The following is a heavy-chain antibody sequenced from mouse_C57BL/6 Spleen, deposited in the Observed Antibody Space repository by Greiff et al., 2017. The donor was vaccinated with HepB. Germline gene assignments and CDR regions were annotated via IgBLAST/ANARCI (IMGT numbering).Heavy chain of an antibody. CDR3: ARRITTVVANYFDY. Sequence: VQLQQSGAELVKPGASVKMSCKASGYTFTSYWITWVKQRPGQGLEWIGDIYPGSGSTNYNEKFKSKATLTVDTSSSTAYMQLSSLTSEDSAVYDCARRITTVVANYFDYWGQGTTLTVSS. V-gene: IGHV1-55*01. J-gene: IGHJ2*01. CDR2: IYPGSGST. D-gene: IGHD1-1*01. CDR1: GYTFTSYW.